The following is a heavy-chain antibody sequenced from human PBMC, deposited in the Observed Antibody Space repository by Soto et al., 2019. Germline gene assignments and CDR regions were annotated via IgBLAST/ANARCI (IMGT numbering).Heavy chain of an antibody. CDR2: IYYSGST. V-gene: IGHV4-59*08. CDR1: GGSISSYY. J-gene: IGHJ3*02. D-gene: IGHD3-9*01. CDR3: ARHTRRYCDILTGYSNAFDI. Sequence: SETLSLTCTVSGGSISSYYWSWIRQPPGKGLEWIGYIYYSGSTNYNPSLKTRVTISVDTSKNQFSLKLSSVTAADTAVYYCARHTRRYCDILTGYSNAFDIWGQGTMVTVSS.